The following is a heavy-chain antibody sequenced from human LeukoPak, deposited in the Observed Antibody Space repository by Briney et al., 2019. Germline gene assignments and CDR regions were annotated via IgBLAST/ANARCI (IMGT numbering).Heavy chain of an antibody. CDR2: IIPIFGTA. V-gene: IGHV1-69*01. CDR1: GGTFSSYA. J-gene: IGHJ4*02. D-gene: IGHD2-2*01. Sequence: SVKVSCKASGGTFSSYAISWVRQAPGQGLEWMGGIIPIFGTANYAQKFQGRVTITADESTSTAYMELSSLRSEDTAVYYCARSASLVVVPAALDYWGQGTLVTVSS. CDR3: ARSASLVVVPAALDY.